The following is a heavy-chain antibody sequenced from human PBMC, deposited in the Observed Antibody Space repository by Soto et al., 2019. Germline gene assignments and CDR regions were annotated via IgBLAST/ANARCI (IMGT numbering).Heavy chain of an antibody. CDR1: GYTFTDYY. Sequence: ASVKVSCKASGYTFTDYYIHWVRQAPGQGLEWMGWINPNSGDTNYGQRFQGRVTMTRGTSINTAYMELNRLTPDDTPVHFCARGTSSSGRNFDYWGQGTLVTVSS. CDR2: INPNSGDT. CDR3: ARGTSSSGRNFDY. V-gene: IGHV1-2*02. J-gene: IGHJ4*02. D-gene: IGHD6-6*01.